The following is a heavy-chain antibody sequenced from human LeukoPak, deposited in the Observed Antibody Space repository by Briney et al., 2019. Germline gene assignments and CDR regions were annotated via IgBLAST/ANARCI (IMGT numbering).Heavy chain of an antibody. CDR2: IFGAGKNTT. Sequence: GGSLRLSCAASGFTFSSYSMNWVRQAPGKGLEWVSIIFGAGKNTTYYADSVKGRFTVSRDNTKNSLYLQMNSLRAEDTAVYYCARDPMIDYWGQGTLVTVSS. V-gene: IGHV3-NL1*01. CDR1: GFTFSSYS. CDR3: ARDPMIDY. J-gene: IGHJ4*02. D-gene: IGHD3-22*01.